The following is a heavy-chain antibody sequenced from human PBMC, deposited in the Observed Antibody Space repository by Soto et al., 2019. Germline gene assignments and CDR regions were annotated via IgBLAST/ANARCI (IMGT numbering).Heavy chain of an antibody. CDR1: GFTFSSYA. CDR3: AKAVYHGSCGVCYVGTLDF. J-gene: IGHJ4*02. D-gene: IGHD2-15*01. V-gene: IGHV3-23*01. CDR2: LSGSGGTT. Sequence: VQLLESGGGLVQPGGSLRLSCAASGFTFSSYAMSWVRQAPGKGLEWVSGLSGSGGTTYYADSVKGRFTISRDNSKNALYRRMNSLRAEDTAVYYCAKAVYHGSCGVCYVGTLDFWGGGSLVTVSS.